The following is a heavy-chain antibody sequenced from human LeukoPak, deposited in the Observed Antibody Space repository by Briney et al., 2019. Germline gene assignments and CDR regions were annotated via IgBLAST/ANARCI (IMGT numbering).Heavy chain of an antibody. J-gene: IGHJ5*02. D-gene: IGHD2-15*01. CDR3: ARNRRNCSGGSCYRTAFDP. CDR2: IYYSGST. Sequence: SETLSLTCTVSGGSISSYYWSWIRQPPGKGLEWIGYIYYSGSTNYNPSLKSRVTISVDTSKNQFSLKLSSVTAADTAVYYRARNRRNCSGGSCYRTAFDPWGQGTLVTVSS. CDR1: GGSISSYY. V-gene: IGHV4-59*01.